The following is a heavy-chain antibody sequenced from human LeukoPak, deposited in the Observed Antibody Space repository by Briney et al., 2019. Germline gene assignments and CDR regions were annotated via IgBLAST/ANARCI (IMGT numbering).Heavy chain of an antibody. V-gene: IGHV3-74*01. J-gene: IGHJ6*02. Sequence: PGGSLRLPCAASGFTFSSYWMHWVRHAPGKGLVWVSRINSDGSSTSYADSVKGRFTISRDNAKNTLYLQMNSLRAEDTAVYYCAREVVGATGFRTYGMDVWGQGTTVTVSS. CDR1: GFTFSSYW. CDR2: INSDGSST. CDR3: AREVVGATGFRTYGMDV. D-gene: IGHD1-26*01.